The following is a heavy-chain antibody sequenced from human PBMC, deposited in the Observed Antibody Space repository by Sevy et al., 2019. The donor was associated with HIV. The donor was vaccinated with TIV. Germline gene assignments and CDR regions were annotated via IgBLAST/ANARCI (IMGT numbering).Heavy chain of an antibody. CDR3: ARYSSSWSYYYYYMDV. J-gene: IGHJ6*03. V-gene: IGHV3-53*01. CDR1: GFTVSSNY. CDR2: IYSGGST. D-gene: IGHD6-13*01. Sequence: GGSLRLSCAASGFTVSSNYMSWVRQAPGKGLEWVSVIYSGGSTYYADSVKGRFTISRDNSKNTLYLQMNSLRAEDTAVYYYARYSSSWSYYYYYMDVWGKGTTVTVSS.